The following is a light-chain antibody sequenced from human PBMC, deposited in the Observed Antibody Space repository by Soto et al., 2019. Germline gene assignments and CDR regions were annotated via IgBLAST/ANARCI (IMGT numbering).Light chain of an antibody. CDR2: DVS. J-gene: IGLJ1*01. CDR1: SSDVGGYNY. CDR3: SSYTSGSTYV. V-gene: IGLV2-14*01. Sequence: QSVLTQPASVSGSPGQSITISCTGTSSDVGGYNYVSWYQQHPGKAPKLMIYDVSNRPSGVSNRFSGSKSGNTASLTISGLQAEDEADYYCSSYTSGSTYVFGTGT.